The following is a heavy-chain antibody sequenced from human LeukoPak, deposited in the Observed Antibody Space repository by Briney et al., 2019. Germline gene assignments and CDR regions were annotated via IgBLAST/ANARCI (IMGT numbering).Heavy chain of an antibody. CDR1: GFTFSSYA. Sequence: SGGSLRLSCAASGFTFSSYAMSWVRQAPGKGLEWVSAISGSGGSTCYADSVKGRFTISRDNSKNTLYLQMNSLRAEDTAVYYCAKEGFPWKQLVLDYWGQGTLVTVSS. V-gene: IGHV3-23*01. D-gene: IGHD6-13*01. CDR2: ISGSGGST. J-gene: IGHJ4*02. CDR3: AKEGFPWKQLVLDY.